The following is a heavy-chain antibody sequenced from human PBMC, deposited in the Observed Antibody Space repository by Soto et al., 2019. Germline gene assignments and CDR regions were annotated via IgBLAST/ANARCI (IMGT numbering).Heavy chain of an antibody. Sequence: ETLSLTCTVSGGSISSYYWSWIQQPPGKGLEWIGYIYYSGSTNYNPSLKSRVTISVDTSKNQFSLKLSSVTAADTAVYYCARVHSSSWGTNYGMDVWGQGTTVTVSS. CDR1: GGSISSYY. CDR3: ARVHSSSWGTNYGMDV. D-gene: IGHD6-13*01. V-gene: IGHV4-59*01. CDR2: IYYSGST. J-gene: IGHJ6*02.